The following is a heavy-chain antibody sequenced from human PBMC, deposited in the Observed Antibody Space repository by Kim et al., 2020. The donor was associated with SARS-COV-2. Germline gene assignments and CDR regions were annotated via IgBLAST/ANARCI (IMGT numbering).Heavy chain of an antibody. CDR3: TTDTPAMTTVTTRFDY. Sequence: GGSLRLSCAASGFTFSNAWMSWVRQAPGKGLEWVGRIKSKTDGGTTDYAAPVKGRFTISRDDSKNTLYLQMNSLKTEDTAVYYCTTDTPAMTTVTTRFDYWGQGTLVTVSS. CDR1: GFTFSNAW. V-gene: IGHV3-15*01. J-gene: IGHJ4*02. D-gene: IGHD4-17*01. CDR2: IKSKTDGGTT.